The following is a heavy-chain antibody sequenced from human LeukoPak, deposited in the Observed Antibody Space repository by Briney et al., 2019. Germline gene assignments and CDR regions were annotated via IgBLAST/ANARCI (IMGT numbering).Heavy chain of an antibody. CDR3: AREGGGFDY. D-gene: IGHD3-16*01. Sequence: SETLSLTCTVYGDSMSGYYWSWIRQPPGKGLEWIGSIYYSGSTNYNPSLKSRVTISVDTSKNQFSLKLSSVTAADTAVYYCAREGGGFDYWGQGTLVTVSS. CDR1: GDSMSGYY. V-gene: IGHV4-59*01. CDR2: IYYSGST. J-gene: IGHJ4*02.